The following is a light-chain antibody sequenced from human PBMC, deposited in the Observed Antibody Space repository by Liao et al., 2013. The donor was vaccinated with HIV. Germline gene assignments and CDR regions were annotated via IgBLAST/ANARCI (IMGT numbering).Light chain of an antibody. Sequence: SYELTQPPSVSVSPGQTASITCSGPKMGDKFVSWYQQRPGQSPVLVIYQDAKRPSGIPERFSGSNSGNTATLTISGAQAVDEADYFCQAWGSSTGVFGGGTKLTVL. CDR3: QAWGSSTGV. V-gene: IGLV3-1*01. CDR1: KMGDKF. CDR2: QDA. J-gene: IGLJ3*02.